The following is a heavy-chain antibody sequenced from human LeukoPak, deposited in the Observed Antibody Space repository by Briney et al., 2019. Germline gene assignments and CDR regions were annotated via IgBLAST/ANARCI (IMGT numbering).Heavy chain of an antibody. V-gene: IGHV3-48*03. D-gene: IGHD4-23*01. CDR3: ARARFDYDYGGNYFDY. CDR1: GFTFSSYE. J-gene: IGHJ4*02. Sequence: GGSLRLSCAASGFTFSSYEMNWVRQATGKGVEWVSYISSSGSTIYYADSVKGLFTLSTDNAKNSLYLQMNSLRAEDTAVYYCARARFDYDYGGNYFDYWGQGTLVTVSS. CDR2: ISSSGSTI.